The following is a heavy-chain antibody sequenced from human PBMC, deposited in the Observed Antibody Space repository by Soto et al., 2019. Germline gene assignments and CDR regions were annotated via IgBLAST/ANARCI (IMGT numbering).Heavy chain of an antibody. Sequence: QLLESGPGLVKPSETLSLTCTVSGDSISSSSSYWGRIRQPPGRGLEWIGSIYYNGSTYSNPSLNSRVTISGDTSKNPSSLKLSLVTAADTAVYYCARHPNYRYFYMDVWGKGTTVTVSS. CDR2: IYYNGST. CDR1: GDSISSSSSY. J-gene: IGHJ6*03. CDR3: ARHPNYRYFYMDV. V-gene: IGHV4-39*01.